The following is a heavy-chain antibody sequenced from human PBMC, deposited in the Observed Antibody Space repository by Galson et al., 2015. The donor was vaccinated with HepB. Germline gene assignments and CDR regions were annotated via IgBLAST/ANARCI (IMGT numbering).Heavy chain of an antibody. J-gene: IGHJ4*02. V-gene: IGHV3-48*01. Sequence: SLRLSCAASGFTFSSYSMNWVRQAPGKGLEWVSYISSSSSTIYYADSVKGRFTISRDNAKNSLYLQMNSLRAEDTAVYYCARLSDTPELLWFGELLSYFDYWGQGTLVTVSS. CDR3: ARLSDTPELLWFGELLSYFDY. CDR2: ISSSSSTI. CDR1: GFTFSSYS. D-gene: IGHD3-10*01.